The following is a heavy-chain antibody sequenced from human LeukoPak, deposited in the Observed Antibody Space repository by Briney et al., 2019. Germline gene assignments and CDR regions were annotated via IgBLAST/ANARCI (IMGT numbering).Heavy chain of an antibody. Sequence: GGSLRLSCAASGFTFSSYEMTGVRQAPGKGLEWVSYISSSGLSIHYAASVRGRFTISRDNAINSLYLQMNSLRAEDTALYYCARERVTTGGDAFDIWGQGTMVTVSS. V-gene: IGHV3-48*03. CDR2: ISSSGLSI. D-gene: IGHD4-17*01. CDR1: GFTFSSYE. J-gene: IGHJ3*02. CDR3: ARERVTTGGDAFDI.